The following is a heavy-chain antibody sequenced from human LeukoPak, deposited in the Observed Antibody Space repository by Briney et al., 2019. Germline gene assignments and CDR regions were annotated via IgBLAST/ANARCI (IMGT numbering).Heavy chain of an antibody. CDR3: VRCTLDAFDL. D-gene: IGHD1-1*01. CDR1: GFSVSSKY. Sequence: GGSLRLSCVASGFSVSSKYMSWVRQSPGKGLEWVSVLFSGGSTHYVDSVGGRFTISRDESKNTLFLQMNSLRVEDTAVYYCVRCTLDAFDLWGQGTMVTVSS. J-gene: IGHJ3*01. CDR2: LFSGGST. V-gene: IGHV3-66*02.